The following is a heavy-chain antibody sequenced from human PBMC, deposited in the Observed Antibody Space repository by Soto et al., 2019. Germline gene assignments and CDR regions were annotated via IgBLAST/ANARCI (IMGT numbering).Heavy chain of an antibody. D-gene: IGHD1-26*01. V-gene: IGHV1-18*01. J-gene: IGHJ5*02. Sequence: QVQLVQSGAEVKKPGASVKVSCKASGYTFINYGISWVRQAPGQGLEWMGWINTYNGNTNYAKKLQGRVTMTTDTSTSTAYMELRSLRSDATAVYHCARDPVGPAGFDPWGQGTLVTVSS. CDR1: GYTFINYG. CDR2: INTYNGNT. CDR3: ARDPVGPAGFDP.